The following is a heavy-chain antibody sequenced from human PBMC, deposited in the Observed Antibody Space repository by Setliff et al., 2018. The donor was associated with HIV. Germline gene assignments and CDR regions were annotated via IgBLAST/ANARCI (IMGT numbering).Heavy chain of an antibody. Sequence: PSETLSLTCTVSGDSISSDDHYWSWIRQTPGQGLEWIGTVCYSGGTYYNPSLMGRVTISIDTSKNQFSLKLTSVTAADTAVYYCARDPWFGESENYYYYYYMDVWGKGTAVTVSS. D-gene: IGHD3-10*01. V-gene: IGHV4-39*07. CDR1: GDSISSDDHY. CDR2: VCYSGGT. J-gene: IGHJ6*03. CDR3: ARDPWFGESENYYYYYYMDV.